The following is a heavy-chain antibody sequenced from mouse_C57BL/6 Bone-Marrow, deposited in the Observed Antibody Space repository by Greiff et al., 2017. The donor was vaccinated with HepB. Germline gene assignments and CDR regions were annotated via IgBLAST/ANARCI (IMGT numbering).Heavy chain of an antibody. CDR1: GYTFTSYW. V-gene: IGHV1-59*01. CDR2: IDPSDSYT. J-gene: IGHJ3*01. CDR3: ARRGGYDYDGAWFAY. D-gene: IGHD2-4*01. Sequence: VQLQQPGAELVRPGTSVKLSCKASGYTFTSYWMHWVKQRPGQGLEWIGVIDPSDSYTNYNQKFKGKATLTVDTSSSTAYMQLSSLTSEDSAVYYCARRGGYDYDGAWFAYWGQGTLVTVSA.